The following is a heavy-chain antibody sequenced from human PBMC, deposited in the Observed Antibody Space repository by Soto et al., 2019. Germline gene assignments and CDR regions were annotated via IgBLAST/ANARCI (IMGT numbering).Heavy chain of an antibody. CDR2: IWYDGSTT. CDR3: ATDIQYCSGGRCRGCAFDI. J-gene: IGHJ3*02. V-gene: IGHV3-33*01. Sequence: QVQLVESGGGVVQPGRSLRLSCAASGFTFSSYGMHWVRQAPGKGLEWVAVIWYDGSTTHYADSVKGRFSISRDNSQNTLYLQMSSLSAEDTAVYYCATDIQYCSGGRCRGCAFDIWGQGTMVTVSS. CDR1: GFTFSSYG. D-gene: IGHD2-15*01.